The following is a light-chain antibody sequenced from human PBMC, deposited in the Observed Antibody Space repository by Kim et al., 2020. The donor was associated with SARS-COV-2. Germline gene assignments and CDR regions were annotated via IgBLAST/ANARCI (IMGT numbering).Light chain of an antibody. V-gene: IGKV1-5*03. CDR3: HQYKSYPYT. Sequence: SASVEDRVTITCRASQSINSWLAWYQQKPGKAPKLLIYKASYLESGVPSRFSGTESGTEFTLTISSLQPDDFATYYCHQYKSYPYTFGQGTKLEI. CDR1: QSINSW. J-gene: IGKJ2*01. CDR2: KAS.